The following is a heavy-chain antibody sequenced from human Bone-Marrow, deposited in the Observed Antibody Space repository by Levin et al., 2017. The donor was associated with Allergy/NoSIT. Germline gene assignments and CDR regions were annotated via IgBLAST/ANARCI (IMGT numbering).Heavy chain of an antibody. CDR1: GYTFTSYG. J-gene: IGHJ6*02. CDR2: ISAYNGNT. CDR3: ARGSDYYYYGMDV. Sequence: GESLKISCKASGYTFTSYGISWVRQAPGQGLEWMGWISAYNGNTNYAQKLQGRVTMTTDTSTSTAYMELRSLRSDDTAVYYCARGSDYYYYGMDVWGQGTTVTVSS. V-gene: IGHV1-18*01.